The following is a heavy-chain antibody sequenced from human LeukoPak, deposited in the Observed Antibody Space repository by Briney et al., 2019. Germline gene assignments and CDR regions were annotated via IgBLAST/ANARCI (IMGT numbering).Heavy chain of an antibody. CDR3: AKPPYGDPLGGYFDY. J-gene: IGHJ4*02. V-gene: IGHV3-30-3*02. D-gene: IGHD4-17*01. Sequence: PGGSLRLSCAASGFTFSSYAMHWVRQAPGKGLEWVAVISYDGSNKYYADSVKGRFTISRDNSKNTLYLQMNRLRAEDTAVYYCAKPPYGDPLGGYFDYWGQGTLVTVSS. CDR2: ISYDGSNK. CDR1: GFTFSSYA.